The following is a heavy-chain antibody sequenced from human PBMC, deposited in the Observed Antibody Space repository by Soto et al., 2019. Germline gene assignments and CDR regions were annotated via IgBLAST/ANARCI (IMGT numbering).Heavy chain of an antibody. CDR2: ISYDGSNK. J-gene: IGHJ5*02. CDR1: GFTFSSYS. D-gene: IGHD6-13*01. CDR3: AKDRVSSSWYSGFDP. V-gene: IGHV3-30*18. Sequence: GGSLRLSCAASGFTFSSYSMHWVRQAPGKGLEWVAVISYDGSNKYYADSVKGRFTISRDNSKNTLYLQMNSLRAEDTAVYYCAKDRVSSSWYSGFDPWGQGTLVTVSS.